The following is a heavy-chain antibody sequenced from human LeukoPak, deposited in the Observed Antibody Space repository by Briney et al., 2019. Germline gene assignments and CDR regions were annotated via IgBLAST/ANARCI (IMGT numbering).Heavy chain of an antibody. CDR3: ARGDDTTSYYPWYFDY. CDR2: IYYSGST. D-gene: IGHD3-22*01. Sequence: SETLSLTCTVSGGSISSYYWSWIRQPPGRGLEWIGYIYYSGSTNYNPSLKSRVTISVDTSKNQFSLKLSSVTAADTAVYYCARGDDTTSYYPWYFDYWGQGALVTVSS. CDR1: GGSISSYY. J-gene: IGHJ4*02. V-gene: IGHV4-59*01.